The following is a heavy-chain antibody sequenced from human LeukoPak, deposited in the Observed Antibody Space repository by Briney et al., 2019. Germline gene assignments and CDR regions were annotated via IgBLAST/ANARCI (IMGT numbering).Heavy chain of an antibody. D-gene: IGHD4-23*01. CDR1: GGSFSGYY. V-gene: IGHV4-34*01. CDR2: INHSGST. Sequence: SETLSLTFAVYGGSFSGYYCSWIRQPPGKGLEWIGEINHSGSTNYNPSLKSRVTISVDTSKNQFSLRLSSVTAADTAVYYCARGLPLFGGNPYYYYGMDVWGQGTTVTVSS. J-gene: IGHJ6*02. CDR3: ARGLPLFGGNPYYYYGMDV.